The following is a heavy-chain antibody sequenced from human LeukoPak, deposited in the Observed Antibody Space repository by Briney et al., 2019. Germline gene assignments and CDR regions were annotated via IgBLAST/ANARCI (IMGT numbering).Heavy chain of an antibody. CDR1: RYTLTGYY. CDR2: INPNSGGT. J-gene: IGHJ6*03. Sequence: ASLKDSSKASRYTLTGYYIHSVPQAPQQGLWYMLWINPNSGGTNYAQKFQGRVTMTRDTSISTAYMELSRLRSDDTAVYYCARDLYQWLPSTRRRDYYYYMDVWGEGTTVTVSS. D-gene: IGHD6-19*01. V-gene: IGHV1-2*02. CDR3: ARDLYQWLPSTRRRDYYYYMDV.